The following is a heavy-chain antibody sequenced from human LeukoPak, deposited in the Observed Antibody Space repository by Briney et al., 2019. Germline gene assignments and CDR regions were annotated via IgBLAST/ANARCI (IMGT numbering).Heavy chain of an antibody. V-gene: IGHV4-34*01. CDR2: INHSGGT. Sequence: PSETLSLTCAVYGGSFSGYYWSWIRQPPGKGLEWIGEINHSGGTNYNPSLKSRVTISVDTSKNQFSLKLSPVTAADTAVYYCARGQIVVVVAGPYYYYYMDVWGKGTTVTVSS. J-gene: IGHJ6*03. D-gene: IGHD2-15*01. CDR1: GGSFSGYY. CDR3: ARGQIVVVVAGPYYYYYMDV.